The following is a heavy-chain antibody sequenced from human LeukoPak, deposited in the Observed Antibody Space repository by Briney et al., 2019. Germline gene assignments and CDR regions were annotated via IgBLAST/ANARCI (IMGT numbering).Heavy chain of an antibody. CDR3: ARGFGYCSSTSCEGPIFDY. D-gene: IGHD2-2*03. V-gene: IGHV4-34*01. CDR1: GGSFSGYY. Sequence: PSETLSLTCAVYGGSFSGYYWSWIRKPPGKGLEWIGEINHSGSTNYNPSLKSRVTISVDTSKNQFSLKLSSVTAADTAVYYCARGFGYCSSTSCEGPIFDYWGQGTLVTVSS. CDR2: INHSGST. J-gene: IGHJ4*02.